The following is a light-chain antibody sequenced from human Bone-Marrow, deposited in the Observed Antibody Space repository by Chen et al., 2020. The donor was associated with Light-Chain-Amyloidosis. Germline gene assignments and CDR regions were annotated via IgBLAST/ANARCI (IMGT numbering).Light chain of an antibody. Sequence: QSVLTQPPSVSGAPGQRVTISCSGSSSNVGAGYDVQWYQQLPETAPKLLIYGNNDRPSGGHDRFSGSKSGTSASLVITGLQAEDEAEYYCQSYDTTLSGSVFGGGTKLTVL. CDR1: SSNVGAGYD. J-gene: IGLJ2*01. CDR2: GNN. CDR3: QSYDTTLSGSV. V-gene: IGLV1-40*01.